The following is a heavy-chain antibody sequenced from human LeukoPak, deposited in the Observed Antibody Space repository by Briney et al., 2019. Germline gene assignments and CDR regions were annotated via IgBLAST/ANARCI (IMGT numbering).Heavy chain of an antibody. CDR3: ARAKVSGYPTYWYFDL. CDR1: GDTFSRHA. V-gene: IGHV1-69*06. CDR2: IFTVFGTT. D-gene: IGHD3-9*01. Sequence: ASVKVSCKASGDTFSRHALSWVRQAPGQGLEWMGGIFTVFGTTHYAKDLQGRVTITADKSTNTVYMELTSLRSEDTAIYYCARAKVSGYPTYWYFDLWGRGTLVTVSS. J-gene: IGHJ2*01.